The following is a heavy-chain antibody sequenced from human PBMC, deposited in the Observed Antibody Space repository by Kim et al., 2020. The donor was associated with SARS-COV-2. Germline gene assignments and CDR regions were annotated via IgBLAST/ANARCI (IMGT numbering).Heavy chain of an antibody. V-gene: IGHV3-30*18. CDR3: AKARESIGWELLYLDY. J-gene: IGHJ4*01. D-gene: IGHD1-26*01. CDR1: GFTFSSYG. Sequence: GGSLRLSCAASGFTFSSYGMHWVRQAPGKGLEWVAVISYDGSNKYYADSVKGRFTISRDNSKNTLYLQMNSLRAEDTAVDYCAKARESIGWELLYLDYWG. CDR2: ISYDGSNK.